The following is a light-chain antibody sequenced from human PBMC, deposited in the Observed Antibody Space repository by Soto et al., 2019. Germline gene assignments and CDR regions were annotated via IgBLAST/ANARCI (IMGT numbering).Light chain of an antibody. Sequence: QSVLTQPASVSGSPGQSITISCTGTSSDVGGYKYVSWYQQHPGKAPTLMIYDVSNRPSGVSDRFSASKSGNTASLTISGLQAEDEADYYCSSYTTSGARVFGGGTKLTVL. CDR2: DVS. CDR3: SSYTTSGARV. V-gene: IGLV2-14*01. J-gene: IGLJ2*01. CDR1: SSDVGGYKY.